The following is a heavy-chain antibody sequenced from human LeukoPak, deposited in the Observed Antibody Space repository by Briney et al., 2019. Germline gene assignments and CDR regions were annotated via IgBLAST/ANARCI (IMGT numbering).Heavy chain of an antibody. V-gene: IGHV4-59*01. CDR1: GGSISSYY. D-gene: IGHD6-13*01. CDR2: IYYSGST. J-gene: IGHJ3*02. CDR3: ARIAAAGRSDAFDI. Sequence: NPSETLSLTCTVSGGSISSYYWSWIRQPPGKGLEWIGYIYYSGSTNYNPSLKSRVTISVDTSKNQFFLKLSSVTATDTAVYYCARIAAAGRSDAFDIWGQGTMVTVSS.